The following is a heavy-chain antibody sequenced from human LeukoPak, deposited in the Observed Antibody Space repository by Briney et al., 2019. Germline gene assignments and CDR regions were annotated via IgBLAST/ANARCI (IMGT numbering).Heavy chain of an antibody. CDR3: ARDNYYDSSGYQNYFDY. D-gene: IGHD3-22*01. J-gene: IGHJ4*02. CDR1: GFTFSSYG. Sequence: GGSLRLSCAASGFTFSSYGMHWVRQAPGKGLEWVAVIWYDGSNKYYADSVKGRFTISRDNSKSTLYLQMNSLRAEDTAVYYCARDNYYDSSGYQNYFDYRGQGTLVTVSS. V-gene: IGHV3-33*01. CDR2: IWYDGSNK.